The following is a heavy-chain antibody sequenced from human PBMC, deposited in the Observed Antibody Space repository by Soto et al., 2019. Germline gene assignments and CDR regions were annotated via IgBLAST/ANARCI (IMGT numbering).Heavy chain of an antibody. V-gene: IGHV4-30-2*06. J-gene: IGHJ4*02. CDR2: IYHSGTT. Sequence: QLQLQESGSGLVKPSQTLSLTCAVSGGSVSSATYSWSWIRQSPEKGLEWIGYIYHSGTTYYNPSLKSRATISLDKSKNQSSLHLSSVTAADTAVYYCARGYGSGSYFPFDYWGQGTLVRVS. CDR3: ARGYGSGSYFPFDY. CDR1: GGSVSSATYS. D-gene: IGHD3-10*01.